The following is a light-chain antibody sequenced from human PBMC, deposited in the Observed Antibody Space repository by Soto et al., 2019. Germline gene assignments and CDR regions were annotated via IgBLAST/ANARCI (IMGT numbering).Light chain of an antibody. CDR1: QAISNY. CDR2: AAS. J-gene: IGKJ1*01. CDR3: QNYYNAPWT. Sequence: DIQLTQSPPSLSASVGDTVAITCRASQAISNYLAWYQQKPGKVPKLLIYAASTVQSGVPSRFSGSGSGTDFPLTISILQPEDVATYYWQNYYNAPWTFGRGTKVEI. V-gene: IGKV1-27*01.